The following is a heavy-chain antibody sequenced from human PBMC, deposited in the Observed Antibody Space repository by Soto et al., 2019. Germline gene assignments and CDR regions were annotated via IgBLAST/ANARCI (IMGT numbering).Heavy chain of an antibody. V-gene: IGHV4-30-4*01. CDR2: IFHSGST. CDR3: ARDRYYGSGTYYTFYSGMDV. J-gene: IGHJ6*01. Sequence: PSETLGISCTFSVRSINIGDYYWPWVRQPPRTGLEWIGNIFHSGSTYYTPSLQSRVTISLDTSKNHFSLKLSSVTPADTAVYYCARDRYYGSGTYYTFYSGMDVWGQGTTVTVSS. CDR1: VRSINIGDYY. D-gene: IGHD3-10*01.